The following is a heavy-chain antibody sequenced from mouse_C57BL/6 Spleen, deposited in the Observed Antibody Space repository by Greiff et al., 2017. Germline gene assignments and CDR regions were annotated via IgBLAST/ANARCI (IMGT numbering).Heavy chain of an antibody. CDR1: GFSLTSYG. V-gene: IGHV2-6-1*01. CDR2: IWSDGSS. Sequence: QVQLKESGPGLVAPSQSLSITCTVSGFSLTSYGVHWVRQPPGKGLEWLVVIWSDGSSTYNSALKSRLSISKDNSKSQVFLKMNSLQTDDTAMYYCARHDYDDGSWFAYWGQGTLVTVSA. D-gene: IGHD2-4*01. CDR3: ARHDYDDGSWFAY. J-gene: IGHJ3*01.